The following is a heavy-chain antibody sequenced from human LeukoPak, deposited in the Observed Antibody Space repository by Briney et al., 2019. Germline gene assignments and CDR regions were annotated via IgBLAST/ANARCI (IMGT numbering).Heavy chain of an antibody. CDR1: GFTFSSYT. D-gene: IGHD2-2*01. CDR2: IGSSNNYI. J-gene: IGHJ4*02. Sequence: GGSLRLSCAASGFTFSSYTMTWVRRAPGKGLEWVSSIGSSNNYIHYADSMKGRVTISRDNAKNSLYLQMDSLRVEDTAVYYCARDERDCSSTSCYGVYWGQGTLVIVSS. V-gene: IGHV3-21*01. CDR3: ARDERDCSSTSCYGVY.